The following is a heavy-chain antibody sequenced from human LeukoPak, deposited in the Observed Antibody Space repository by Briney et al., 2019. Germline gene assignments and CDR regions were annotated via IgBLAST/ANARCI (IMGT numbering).Heavy chain of an antibody. D-gene: IGHD5-24*01. CDR1: GGSISSGSYY. V-gene: IGHV4-61*02. J-gene: IGHJ4*02. CDR2: IYTSGST. CDR3: AREERGRWLQCEGFFDY. Sequence: SETLSLTCTVSGGSISSGSYYWSWIRQPAGKGLEWIGRIYTSGSTNYNPSLKSRLTISVDTSKNQFSLKLSSVTAADTAVYYCAREERGRWLQCEGFFDYWGQGTLVTVSS.